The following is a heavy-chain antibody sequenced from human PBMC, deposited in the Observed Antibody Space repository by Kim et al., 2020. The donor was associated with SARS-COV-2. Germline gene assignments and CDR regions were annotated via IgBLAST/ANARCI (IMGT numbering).Heavy chain of an antibody. CDR3: ARGVWFGELWWFDP. CDR2: IYHSGST. CDR1: GGSISSGGYS. D-gene: IGHD3-10*01. Sequence: SETLSLTCAVSGGSISSGGYSWSWIRQPPGKGLEWIGYIYHSGSTYYNPSLKSRVTISVDRSKNQFSLKLSSVTAADTAVYYCARGVWFGELWWFDPWGQGTLVTVSS. J-gene: IGHJ5*02. V-gene: IGHV4-30-2*01.